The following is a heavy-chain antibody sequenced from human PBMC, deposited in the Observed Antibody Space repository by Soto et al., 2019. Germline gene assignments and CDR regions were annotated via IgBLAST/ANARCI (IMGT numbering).Heavy chain of an antibody. Sequence: QVQLQESGPGLVKPSETLSLTCTVSGGSVSSGGYNWSWIRQPPGKGLEWIGYIYYSGSTNYNPSLKSRVTISVDTSKNQFSLKLSSVTAAGTAAYYCAREGDGSYYDGVDPWGQGTLVTVSS. D-gene: IGHD3-3*01. CDR1: GGSVSSGGYN. J-gene: IGHJ5*02. CDR2: IYYSGST. CDR3: AREGDGSYYDGVDP. V-gene: IGHV4-61*08.